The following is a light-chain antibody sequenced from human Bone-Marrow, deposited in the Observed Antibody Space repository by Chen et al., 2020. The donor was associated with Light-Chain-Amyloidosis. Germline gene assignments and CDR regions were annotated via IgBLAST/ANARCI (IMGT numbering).Light chain of an antibody. CDR2: DAS. Sequence: EVVLTQSPATLSLSPGERATLSCRASQTISIHLVWYQQKPGQVPRLLIYDASTRATGIPARFSGSGSGTDFTLSISSLEAEDFAVYYCQHRGGWPPLSFGGGTKIEIK. CDR1: QTISIH. CDR3: QHRGGWPPLS. V-gene: IGKV3-11*01. J-gene: IGKJ4*01.